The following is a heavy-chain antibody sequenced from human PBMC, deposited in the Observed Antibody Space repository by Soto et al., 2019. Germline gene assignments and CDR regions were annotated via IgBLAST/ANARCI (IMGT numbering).Heavy chain of an antibody. J-gene: IGHJ4*02. Sequence: LSLTCTVSGGSIFGYYWSWIRQPPGKGLEWIGYVYYTGSTTYNPSLKSRVTISVDTSKNQFSLKLNSVTAADTAMYYCARNVPPRWLQFGFWGQGALVTVSS. D-gene: IGHD5-12*01. CDR2: VYYTGST. V-gene: IGHV4-59*01. CDR1: GGSIFGYY. CDR3: ARNVPPRWLQFGF.